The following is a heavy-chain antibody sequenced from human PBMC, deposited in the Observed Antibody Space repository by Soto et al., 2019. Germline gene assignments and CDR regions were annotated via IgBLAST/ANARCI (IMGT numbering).Heavy chain of an antibody. Sequence: EVQLVETGGGLIQPGGSLRLSCAASGFTVSSNYMSWVRQAPGKGLEWVSVIYSGGSTYYADSVKGRFTISRDNSKNTLYLQMYSLRAEGTAVYYCAREAWEYYYDSSGYDAFDNWGQGTMVTVSS. J-gene: IGHJ3*02. CDR3: AREAWEYYYDSSGYDAFDN. CDR1: GFTVSSNY. CDR2: IYSGGST. D-gene: IGHD3-22*01. V-gene: IGHV3-53*02.